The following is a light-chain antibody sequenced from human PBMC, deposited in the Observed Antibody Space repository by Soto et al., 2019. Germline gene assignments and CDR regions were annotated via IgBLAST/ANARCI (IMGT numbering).Light chain of an antibody. CDR1: QDISTY. J-gene: IGKJ5*01. CDR3: QQFEDFPRAII. CDR2: DAS. V-gene: IGKV1-33*01. Sequence: DIQMTQSPSSLSASVGDRVTITCQASQDISTYLNWYQQKPGKAPKLLIYDASNLETGVPSRFSGSGAGTDFTFTSSSLQPEDIATYYCQQFEDFPRAIIFGQGTRLDLK.